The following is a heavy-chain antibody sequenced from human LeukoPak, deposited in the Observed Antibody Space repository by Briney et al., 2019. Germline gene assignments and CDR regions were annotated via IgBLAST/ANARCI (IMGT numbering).Heavy chain of an antibody. CDR2: IKHDGSET. CDR3: AKNGGPHGMDV. V-gene: IGHV3-7*02. CDR1: GFTFSSIW. D-gene: IGHD3-16*01. J-gene: IGHJ6*02. Sequence: GGSLRLSCATSGFTFSSIWMSWVRQAPGKGLEWVANIKHDGSETNYVDSVKGRFTISRDNAKNSLQLQMNSLRVEDTAVYYCAKNGGPHGMDVWGQGTPVTVSS.